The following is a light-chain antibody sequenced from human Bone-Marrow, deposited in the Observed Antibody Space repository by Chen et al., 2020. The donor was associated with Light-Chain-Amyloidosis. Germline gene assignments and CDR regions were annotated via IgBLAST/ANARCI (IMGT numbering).Light chain of an antibody. V-gene: IGLV3-25*03. Sequence: SYELTQPPSVSVSPGQTARITCSGDDLPTKYAYWYQQRPGQAPVLVIKRETERPSGISERFSGSSSGTTATLTIRGVHAEDEADYHCQSADSSGTYEVIFGRGTKLTGL. J-gene: IGLJ2*01. CDR1: DLPTKY. CDR2: RET. CDR3: QSADSSGTYEVI.